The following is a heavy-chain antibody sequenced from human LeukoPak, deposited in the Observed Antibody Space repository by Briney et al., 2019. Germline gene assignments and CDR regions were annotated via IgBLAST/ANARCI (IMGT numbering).Heavy chain of an antibody. D-gene: IGHD2-2*01. CDR1: GYTFTGYY. J-gene: IGHJ6*03. Sequence: ASVKVSCKASGYTFTGYYMHWVRQAPGQGLEWIGWIYPNSGGTNYAQKFQGRVTMTRDTSISTAYMELSRLRSDDTAVYYCARGQIVVVPAAHRLYYYYMDVWGKGTTVTVSS. V-gene: IGHV1-2*02. CDR2: IYPNSGGT. CDR3: ARGQIVVVPAAHRLYYYYMDV.